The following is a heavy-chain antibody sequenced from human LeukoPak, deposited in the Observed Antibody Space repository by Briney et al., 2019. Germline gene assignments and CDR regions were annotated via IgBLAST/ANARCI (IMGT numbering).Heavy chain of an antibody. V-gene: IGHV3-21*01. CDR2: ISSSSSYI. CDR1: GFTFSSYS. Sequence: LGGSLRLSCAASGFTFSSYSMNWVRQAPGKGLEWVSSISSSSSYIYYADSVKGRFTISRDNAKNSLYLQMNSLRAEDTAVYYCARDSDYGDYPYDYWGQGTLVTVSS. D-gene: IGHD4-17*01. CDR3: ARDSDYGDYPYDY. J-gene: IGHJ4*02.